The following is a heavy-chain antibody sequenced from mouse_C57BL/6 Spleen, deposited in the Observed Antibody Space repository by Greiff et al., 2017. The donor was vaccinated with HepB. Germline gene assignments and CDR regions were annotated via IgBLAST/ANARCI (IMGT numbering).Heavy chain of an antibody. CDR2: IDPETGGT. J-gene: IGHJ1*03. V-gene: IGHV1-15*01. Sequence: VQLVESGAELVRPGASVTLSCKASGYTFTDYEMHWVKQTPVHGLEWIGAIDPETGGTAYNQKFKGKAILTADKSSSTAYMELRSLTSEDSAVYYCTPITTVVPYWYFDVWGTGTTVTVSS. CDR1: GYTFTDYE. CDR3: TPITTVVPYWYFDV. D-gene: IGHD1-1*01.